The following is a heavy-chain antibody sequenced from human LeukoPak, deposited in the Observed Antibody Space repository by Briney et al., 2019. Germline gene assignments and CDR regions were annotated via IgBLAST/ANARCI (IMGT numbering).Heavy chain of an antibody. D-gene: IGHD3-3*01. Sequence: TGGSLRLSCAASGFTFSSYWMSWVRQAPGKGLEWVANIKQDGSEKYYVDSVKGRFTISRDNAKNSLYLQMNSLRAEDTAVYYCASPQGAIFGVVIIDDAFDIWGQGTMVTVSS. CDR1: GFTFSSYW. V-gene: IGHV3-7*01. J-gene: IGHJ3*02. CDR3: ASPQGAIFGVVIIDDAFDI. CDR2: IKQDGSEK.